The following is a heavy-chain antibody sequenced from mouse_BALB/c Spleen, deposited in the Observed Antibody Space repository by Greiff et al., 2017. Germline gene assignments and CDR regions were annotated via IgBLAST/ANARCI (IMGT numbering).Heavy chain of an antibody. CDR3: AKHLYGNYEGYAMDY. V-gene: IGHV2-6-5*01. Sequence: VQRVESGPGLVAPSQSLSITCTVSGFSLTDYGVSWIRQPPGKGLEWLGVIWGGGSTYYNSALKSRLSISKDNSKSQVFLKMNSLQTDDTAMYYCAKHLYGNYEGYAMDYWGQGTSVTVSS. CDR2: IWGGGST. CDR1: GFSLTDYG. D-gene: IGHD2-1*01. J-gene: IGHJ4*01.